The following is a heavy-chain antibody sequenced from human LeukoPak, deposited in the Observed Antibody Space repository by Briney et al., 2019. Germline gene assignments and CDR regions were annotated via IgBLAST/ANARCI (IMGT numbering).Heavy chain of an antibody. Sequence: PSETLSLICAVYGGSFSGYYWSWIRQPPGKGLEWIGEINHSGSTNYNPSLKSRVTISVDASKNQFSLKLSSVTAADTAVYYCARGVGSGYTDDWGQGTLVTVSS. CDR1: GGSFSGYY. CDR2: INHSGST. V-gene: IGHV4-34*01. CDR3: ARGVGSGYTDD. J-gene: IGHJ4*02. D-gene: IGHD3-22*01.